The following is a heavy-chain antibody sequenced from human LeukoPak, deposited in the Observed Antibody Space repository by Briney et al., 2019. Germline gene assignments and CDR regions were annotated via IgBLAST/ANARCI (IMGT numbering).Heavy chain of an antibody. CDR2: ISYSGTT. CDR1: GGSISAYS. Sequence: SETLCLTCTVPGGSISAYSWSWIRQPPGKGLEWIGYISYSGTTSYNPSLKSRVTISVDTSKNQFSLKLSSVTAADTAVYYCARGDYYDSSGYVWGQGTLVTVSS. V-gene: IGHV4-59*01. CDR3: ARGDYYDSSGYV. D-gene: IGHD3-22*01. J-gene: IGHJ4*02.